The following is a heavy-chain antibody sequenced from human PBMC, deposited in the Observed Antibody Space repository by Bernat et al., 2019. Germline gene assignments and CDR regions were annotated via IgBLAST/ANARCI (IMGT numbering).Heavy chain of an antibody. V-gene: IGHV3-48*03. CDR1: GFTFSSYE. CDR3: ARDGGQYYDFWSGRDAFDI. D-gene: IGHD3-3*01. Sequence: EVQLVESGGGLVQPGGSLRLSSAASGFTFSSYEMNWVRQAPGKGLEWVSYISSSGSTIYYADSVKGRFTISRDNAKNSLYLQMNSLRAEDTAVYYCARDGGQYYDFWSGRDAFDIWGQGTMVTVSS. CDR2: ISSSGSTI. J-gene: IGHJ3*02.